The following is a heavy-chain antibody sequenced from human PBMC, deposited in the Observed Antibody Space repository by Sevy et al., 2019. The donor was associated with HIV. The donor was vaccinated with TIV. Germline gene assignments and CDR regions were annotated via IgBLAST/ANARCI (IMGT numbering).Heavy chain of an antibody. D-gene: IGHD5-12*01. CDR2: IQYDGSIQ. CDR3: AKRGSKSGYALGY. J-gene: IGHJ4*02. V-gene: IGHV3-30*02. Sequence: GGSLRLSCAASGFTFRTYGMQWVRQAPGKGLEWVAFIQYDGSIQYYADSVKGRFTISRDNSKNTLYLQMNSLRPEDTAIYYCAKRGSKSGYALGYWGQGTLVTVSS. CDR1: GFTFRTYG.